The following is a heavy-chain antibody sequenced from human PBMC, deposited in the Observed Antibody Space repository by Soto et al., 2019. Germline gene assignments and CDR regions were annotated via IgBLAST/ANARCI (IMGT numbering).Heavy chain of an antibody. CDR3: AREKFYGSSGYYVGNWYFDL. Sequence: QVQLVQSGAEVKKPGASVNVSCKASGYTLTTYSVTWMRQAPGQGLEWMGWINAFSGITKYAQNLQDRITMTTDTSTSTAYMELRSLRSEDTAIYYCAREKFYGSSGYYVGNWYFDLWGRGTLVTVSS. J-gene: IGHJ2*01. D-gene: IGHD3-22*01. CDR2: INAFSGIT. CDR1: GYTLTTYS. V-gene: IGHV1-18*04.